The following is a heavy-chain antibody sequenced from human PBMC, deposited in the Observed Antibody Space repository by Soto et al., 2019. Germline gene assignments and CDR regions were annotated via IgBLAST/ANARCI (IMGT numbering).Heavy chain of an antibody. CDR3: ARVVAAAPVYYGMDV. V-gene: IGHV1-2*04. CDR2: INPNSGGT. Sequence: ASVKVSCKASGYTFTGYYMHWVRQAPGQGLEWMGWINPNSGGTNYAQKFQGWVTMTRDTSISTAYMELSRLRSDDTAVYYCARVVAAAPVYYGMDVWGQGTTVNVSS. J-gene: IGHJ6*02. CDR1: GYTFTGYY. D-gene: IGHD2-15*01.